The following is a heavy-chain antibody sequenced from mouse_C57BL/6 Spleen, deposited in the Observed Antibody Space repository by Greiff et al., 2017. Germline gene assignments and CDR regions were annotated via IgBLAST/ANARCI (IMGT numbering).Heavy chain of an antibody. CDR1: GFTFSDYY. CDR2: INYDGSST. J-gene: IGHJ2*01. D-gene: IGHD2-3*01. V-gene: IGHV5-16*01. Sequence: EVHLVESEGGLVQPGSSMKLSCTASGFTFSDYYMAWVRQVPEKGLEWVANINYDGSSTYYLDTLKSRFIISRDNAKNILYLQMSSLKSEDTATYYCARAEDGYYFDYWGQGTTLTVSS. CDR3: ARAEDGYYFDY.